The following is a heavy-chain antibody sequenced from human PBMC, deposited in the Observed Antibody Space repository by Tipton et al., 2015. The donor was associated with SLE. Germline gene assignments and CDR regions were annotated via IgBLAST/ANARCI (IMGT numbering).Heavy chain of an antibody. D-gene: IGHD4-11*01. V-gene: IGHV4-4*07. J-gene: IGHJ4*02. CDR3: ARDLPGVTTGQFDY. CDR1: GDSISSYY. Sequence: TLSLTCTVSGDSISSYYGNWIRQPAGKGLEWIGRLYSSGNTIYNPSLKSRATMSVDTSKNTFSLTLRSVTAADTALYYCARDLPGVTTGQFDYWGQGTLVTVSS. CDR2: LYSSGNT.